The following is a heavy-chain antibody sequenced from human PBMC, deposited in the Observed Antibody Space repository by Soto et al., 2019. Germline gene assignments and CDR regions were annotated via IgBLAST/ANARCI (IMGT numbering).Heavy chain of an antibody. J-gene: IGHJ4*02. CDR1: GFTFSSYG. D-gene: IGHD4-17*01. CDR2: IWYDGSNK. V-gene: IGHV3-33*01. CDR3: ARDPSLYGDYMFYLYY. Sequence: GGSLRLSCAASGFTFSSYGMHWVRQAPGKGLEWVAVIWYDGSNKYYADSVKGRFTISRDNSKNTLYLQMNSLRAEDTAVYYCARDPSLYGDYMFYLYYWGQGTLVTVSS.